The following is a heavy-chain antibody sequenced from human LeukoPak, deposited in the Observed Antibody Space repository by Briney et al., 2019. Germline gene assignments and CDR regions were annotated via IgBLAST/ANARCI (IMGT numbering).Heavy chain of an antibody. D-gene: IGHD1-26*01. CDR2: MNPNSGNT. J-gene: IGHJ6*03. V-gene: IGHV1-8*01. Sequence: ASVKVSCKASGYTFTSYDLYWVRQATGQGLEWMGWMNPNSGNTGYAQKFQGRVTMTRNTSISTAYMELSSLRSEDTAVYYCARVGATALNYYYYMDVWGKGTTVTISS. CDR3: ARVGATALNYYYYMDV. CDR1: GYTFTSYD.